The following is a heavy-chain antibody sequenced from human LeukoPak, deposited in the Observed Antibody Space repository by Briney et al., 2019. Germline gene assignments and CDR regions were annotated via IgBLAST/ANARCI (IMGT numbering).Heavy chain of an antibody. Sequence: GGSLRLSCAASGFTFSSYAMSWVRQAPGKGLEWVSAISGSGGSTYYADSVKGRFTISRDNSKNTLYLQMNSLRSDDTAVYYCARDLLGSGYYSTSSYYFDYWGQGTLVTVSS. D-gene: IGHD3-22*01. CDR1: GFTFSSYA. CDR2: ISGSGGST. V-gene: IGHV3-23*01. CDR3: ARDLLGSGYYSTSSYYFDY. J-gene: IGHJ4*02.